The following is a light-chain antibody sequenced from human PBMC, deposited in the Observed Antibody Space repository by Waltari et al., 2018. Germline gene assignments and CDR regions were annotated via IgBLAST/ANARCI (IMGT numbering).Light chain of an antibody. Sequence: DIQMTQSPSPLSASVAARVTITCRASQSISSWLAWYQQKPGKAPKLMTYKASSLESGVPSRFSGSGAGTEFTLTISSLQPDEFATYYCQQYNSYPYTFGQGTKLEIK. V-gene: IGKV1-5*03. J-gene: IGKJ2*01. CDR3: QQYNSYPYT. CDR1: QSISSW. CDR2: KAS.